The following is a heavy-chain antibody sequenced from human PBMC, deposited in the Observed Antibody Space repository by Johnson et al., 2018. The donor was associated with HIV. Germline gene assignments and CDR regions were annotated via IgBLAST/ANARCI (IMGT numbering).Heavy chain of an antibody. Sequence: QVQLVESGGGVVQPGRSLRLSCAASGFTFSSYGMHWVRQAPGKGLEWVAVIWYDGSNKYYADSVKGRFTISRDTSKNTLYLQMNSLRAEDTAVYYCAPLGDAFDIWGKGQWSPSLQ. J-gene: IGHJ3*02. CDR1: GFTFSSYG. CDR2: IWYDGSNK. D-gene: IGHD7-27*01. V-gene: IGHV3-33*01. CDR3: APLGDAFDI.